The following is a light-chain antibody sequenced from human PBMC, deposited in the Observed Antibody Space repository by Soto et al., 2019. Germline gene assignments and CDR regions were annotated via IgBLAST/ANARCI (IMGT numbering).Light chain of an antibody. Sequence: EIVMTQSPATLSVSPGERATLSCRASQSVSSNLAWYQQKPGQAPRLLIYGASTRATGIPARFSGSGSGTEFTPTISRLQSEDFAVYYCQQYNNWPLFGRGTKVEIK. CDR2: GAS. V-gene: IGKV3-15*01. J-gene: IGKJ4*01. CDR1: QSVSSN. CDR3: QQYNNWPL.